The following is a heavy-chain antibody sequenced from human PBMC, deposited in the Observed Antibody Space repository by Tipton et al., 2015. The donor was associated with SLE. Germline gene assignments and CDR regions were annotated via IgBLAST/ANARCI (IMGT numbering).Heavy chain of an antibody. J-gene: IGHJ1*01. D-gene: IGHD6-19*01. CDR1: GYTFTGYY. Sequence: QVQLVQSGPEVKKPGASVKVSCKASGYTFTGYYMHWVRQAPGQGLEWMGWMNPNSGNTGYAQKFQGRVTMTRNTSISTAYMELSSLRSEDTAVYYCARPLAVAGLKHWGQGTLVTVSS. CDR2: MNPNSGNT. V-gene: IGHV1-8*02. CDR3: ARPLAVAGLKH.